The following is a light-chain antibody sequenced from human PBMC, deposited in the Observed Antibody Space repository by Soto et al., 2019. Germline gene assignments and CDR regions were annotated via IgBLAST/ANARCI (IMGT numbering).Light chain of an antibody. V-gene: IGKV3-15*01. CDR1: QSVGGR. CDR2: DTS. CDR3: QQYNQWPRMLS. Sequence: EIELTQSPATLSLSPGERATISCRASQSVGGRLGWYQQKPGRAPKLLIYDTSTRATDIPARFSGSGSGTEFTLTIASLQSEDFAVYYCQQYNQWPRMLSFGGGTRV. J-gene: IGKJ4*01.